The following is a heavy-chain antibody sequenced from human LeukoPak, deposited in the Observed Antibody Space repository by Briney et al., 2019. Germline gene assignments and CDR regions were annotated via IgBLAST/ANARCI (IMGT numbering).Heavy chain of an antibody. CDR1: GYTFTGYY. D-gene: IGHD6-13*01. CDR3: ARSSIIAAAGPYYFDY. V-gene: IGHV1-2*02. CDR2: INPNSGGT. Sequence: ASVKVSCKASGYTFTGYYMHWVRQAPGQGLEWMGWINPNSGGTNYAQKFRGRVTMTRDTSISTAYMELSRLRSDDTAVYYCARSSIIAAAGPYYFDYWGQGTLVTVSS. J-gene: IGHJ4*02.